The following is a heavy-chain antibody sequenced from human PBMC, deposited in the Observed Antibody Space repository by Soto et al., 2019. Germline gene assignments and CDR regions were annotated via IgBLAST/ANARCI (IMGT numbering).Heavy chain of an antibody. CDR2: IYYSGST. J-gene: IGHJ6*03. V-gene: IGHV4-31*03. Sequence: TLSLTCTXSGVSISSGGYYWSWIRQHPGKGLEWIGYIYYSGSTYYNPSLKSRVTISVDTSKNQFSLKLSSVTAADTAVYYCARSDYSNYYYYYYMDVWGKGTTVTVSS. D-gene: IGHD4-4*01. CDR1: GVSISSGGYY. CDR3: ARSDYSNYYYYYYMDV.